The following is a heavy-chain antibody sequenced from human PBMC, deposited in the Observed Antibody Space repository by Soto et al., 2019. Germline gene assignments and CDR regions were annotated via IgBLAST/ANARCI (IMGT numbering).Heavy chain of an antibody. Sequence: QLQLQESGPGLVKPSETLSLTCTVSGGSISSSSYYWGWIRQPPGKGLEWIGSIYYSGSTYYNPSLKIRVTISVDTSKNQFSLKLSSVTAAATAVYYCAIRGYSGYDGYFDYWGQGTLVTVSS. J-gene: IGHJ4*02. V-gene: IGHV4-39*01. CDR1: GGSISSSSYY. CDR3: AIRGYSGYDGYFDY. CDR2: IYYSGST. D-gene: IGHD5-12*01.